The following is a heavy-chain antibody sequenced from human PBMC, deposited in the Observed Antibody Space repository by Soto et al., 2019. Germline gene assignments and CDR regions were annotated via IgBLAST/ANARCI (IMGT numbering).Heavy chain of an antibody. D-gene: IGHD6-6*01. CDR1: GGTLSIYG. J-gene: IGHJ3*02. Sequence: QVQLVQSGAEVKKPGSSVKVSCKASGGTLSIYGSSWVRQAPGQGLEWMGGTIPIFGTPNYAQKFQGRGTITADKSTSTAYMELSSLRSEDTAVYYCASPYTSSFAFDIWGQGTVVTGSS. CDR3: ASPYTSSFAFDI. V-gene: IGHV1-69*06. CDR2: TIPIFGTP.